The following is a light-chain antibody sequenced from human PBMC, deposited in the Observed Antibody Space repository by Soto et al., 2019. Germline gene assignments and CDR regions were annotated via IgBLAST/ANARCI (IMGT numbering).Light chain of an antibody. Sequence: ALTQPASVSGSPGQSITISCTGTSSDVGGYNYVSWYQHHPGKATKLMIYDVSNRPSGVSNRCAGSTSGNTASLTIYVLQAEDEADYYCSSYTSTNTVIFGGGTKLTVL. V-gene: IGLV2-14*03. CDR1: SSDVGGYNY. CDR2: DVS. J-gene: IGLJ2*01. CDR3: SSYTSTNTVI.